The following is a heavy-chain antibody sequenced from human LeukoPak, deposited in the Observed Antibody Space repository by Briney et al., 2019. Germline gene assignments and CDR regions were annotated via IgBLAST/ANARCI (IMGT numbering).Heavy chain of an antibody. D-gene: IGHD3-22*01. Sequence: QTGGSLRLSCAGSGFTFNNYWMSWVRQAPGKGLEWVANIKQDGNEKYYVDSVKGRFTIPRDNAKNSLSLQMNSLRAEDSGIYYCARATSDSSGYPVSDYWGQGTLVTVSS. CDR2: IKQDGNEK. CDR1: GFTFNNYW. J-gene: IGHJ4*02. CDR3: ARATSDSSGYPVSDY. V-gene: IGHV3-7*04.